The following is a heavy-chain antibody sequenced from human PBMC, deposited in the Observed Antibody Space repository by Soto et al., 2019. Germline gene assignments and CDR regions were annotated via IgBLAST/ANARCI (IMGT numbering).Heavy chain of an antibody. J-gene: IGHJ5*02. Sequence: GESLKISCKGSGYSFTSYWIGWVRQMPGKGLEWMGIIYPGDSDTRYSPSFQGQVTISADKSISTAYLQWSSLKALDTAMYYCARQIGSSGWFEQKNWFDPWGQGTLVTVSS. D-gene: IGHD6-19*01. V-gene: IGHV5-51*01. CDR1: GYSFTSYW. CDR2: IYPGDSDT. CDR3: ARQIGSSGWFEQKNWFDP.